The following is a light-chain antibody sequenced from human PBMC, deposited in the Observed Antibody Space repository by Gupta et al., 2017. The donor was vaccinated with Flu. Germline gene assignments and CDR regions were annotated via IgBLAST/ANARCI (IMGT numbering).Light chain of an antibody. Sequence: EIVITPSPAPLSVSPGERATLSCRASQSVSSNLAWYQQKPGQAPRLLIYGASTRATGIPARFSGSGSGTEFTLTISSLQSEDFAVYYCQQYNNWPPGLTFGGGTKVEIK. CDR1: QSVSSN. J-gene: IGKJ4*01. CDR3: QQYNNWPPGLT. V-gene: IGKV3-15*01. CDR2: GAS.